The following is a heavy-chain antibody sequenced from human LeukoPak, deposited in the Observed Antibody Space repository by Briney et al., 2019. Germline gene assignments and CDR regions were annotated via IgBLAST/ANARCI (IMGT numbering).Heavy chain of an antibody. CDR2: IYYSGST. CDR1: GGSISSYY. CDR3: ARGRYYYDTPAASFDY. V-gene: IGHV4-59*01. D-gene: IGHD3-22*01. J-gene: IGHJ4*02. Sequence: PSETLSLTCTVSGGSISSYYWSWIRQPPGKGLEWIGYIYYSGSTNYNPSLKSRVTISVDTSKNQFSLKLSSVTAADTAVCYCARGRYYYDTPAASFDYWGQGTLVTVSS.